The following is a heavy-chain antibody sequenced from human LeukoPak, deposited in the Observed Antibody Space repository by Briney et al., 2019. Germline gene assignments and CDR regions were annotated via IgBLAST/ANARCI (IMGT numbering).Heavy chain of an antibody. CDR3: ARVTGYTIEDYFDY. Sequence: SETLSLTCTVSGGSISSYYWSWIRQPPGKGLEWIGYIHYSGSTNYNPSLKSRVTISVDTSKNQFSLKLRSVTAADTAVYYCARVTGYTIEDYFDYWGQGTLVTVSS. CDR2: IHYSGST. J-gene: IGHJ4*02. V-gene: IGHV4-59*01. D-gene: IGHD3-9*01. CDR1: GGSISSYY.